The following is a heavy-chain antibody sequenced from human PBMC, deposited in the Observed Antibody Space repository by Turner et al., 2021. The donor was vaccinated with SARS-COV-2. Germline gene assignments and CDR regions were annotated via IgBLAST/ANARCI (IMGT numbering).Heavy chain of an antibody. V-gene: IGHV4-39*01. CDR2: IFYTGST. CDR1: GGSISSSSYY. Sequence: QLQLQESGPGLVKPSETLSLTCTVSGGSISSSSYYWGWIRQPPGKGLEWIGSIFYTGSTYYNPSLKSRVTISVDTSKNQFSLKLSSVTAADTAVYYCARLKYYHDSSGTDDAFDIWGQGTMVTVSS. D-gene: IGHD3-22*01. J-gene: IGHJ3*02. CDR3: ARLKYYHDSSGTDDAFDI.